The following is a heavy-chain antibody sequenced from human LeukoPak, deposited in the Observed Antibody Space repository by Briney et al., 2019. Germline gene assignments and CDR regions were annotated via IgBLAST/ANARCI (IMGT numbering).Heavy chain of an antibody. CDR1: GYTFTSYW. J-gene: IGHJ4*02. D-gene: IGHD4/OR15-4a*01. CDR3: ARPHYGASDY. Sequence: GESLKISCKGSGYTFTSYWIGWVRQMPGKGLEWVGLIYPGDSHIRYSPSLQGQITISADKSIGTAYLQWSSLKASDTAMYYCARPHYGASDYWGQGTLVTVSS. CDR2: IYPGDSHI. V-gene: IGHV5-51*01.